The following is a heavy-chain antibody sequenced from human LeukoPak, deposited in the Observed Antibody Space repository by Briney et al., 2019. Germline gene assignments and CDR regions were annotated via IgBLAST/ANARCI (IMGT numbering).Heavy chain of an antibody. V-gene: IGHV1-2*02. Sequence: WASVKVSCKASGYTFTGYYMHWVRQAPGQGLGWMGWINPNSGGTNYARKFQGRVTMTRDTSISTAYMELSRLRSDDTAVYYCARDRPHYDILTGYPATYYYMDVWGKGTTVTISS. CDR3: ARDRPHYDILTGYPATYYYMDV. CDR1: GYTFTGYY. D-gene: IGHD3-9*01. CDR2: INPNSGGT. J-gene: IGHJ6*03.